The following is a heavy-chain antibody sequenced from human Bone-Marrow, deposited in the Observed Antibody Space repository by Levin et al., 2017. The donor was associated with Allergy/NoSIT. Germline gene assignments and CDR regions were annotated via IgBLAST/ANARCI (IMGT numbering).Heavy chain of an antibody. CDR1: GFTFSSYG. J-gene: IGHJ6*03. CDR3: AKQGRPGFGYYYFYYYMDV. CDR2: ISYDGGNK. Sequence: GESLKISCAASGFTFSSYGMYWVRQAPGKGLEWVAVISYDGGNKNYADSVKGRFTISRDNSKNTLYLQMNSLRAEDTAVYYCAKQGRPGFGYYYFYYYMDVWGKGTTVTVSS. D-gene: IGHD3-3*01. V-gene: IGHV3-30*18.